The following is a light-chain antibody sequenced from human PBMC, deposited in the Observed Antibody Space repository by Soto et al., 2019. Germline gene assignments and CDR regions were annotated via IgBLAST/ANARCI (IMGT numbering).Light chain of an antibody. CDR1: SSDVGNYNY. Sequence: QSALNQPASVSGSPGQSITISCTGTSSDVGNYNYVSWYQQHPGKAPKLMIYDVSNRPSGVSNRFSGSKSGNTASLTISGLQVEDDADYYCSSYRSSTVVFGGGTKVTVL. V-gene: IGLV2-14*01. CDR3: SSYRSSTVV. CDR2: DVS. J-gene: IGLJ2*01.